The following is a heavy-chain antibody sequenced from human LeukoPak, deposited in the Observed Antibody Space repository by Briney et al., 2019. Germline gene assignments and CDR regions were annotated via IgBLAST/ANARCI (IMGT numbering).Heavy chain of an antibody. CDR2: IYYSGST. CDR3: AILDSSGYPRDAFDI. J-gene: IGHJ3*02. V-gene: IGHV4-39*01. Sequence: SETLSLTCTVSGGSISSSSYYWGWIRQPPGKGLEWIGSIYYSGSTYYNPSLKSRVTISVDTSKNQSSLKLSSVTAADTAAYYCAILDSSGYPRDAFDIWGQGTMVTVSS. CDR1: GGSISSSSYY. D-gene: IGHD3-22*01.